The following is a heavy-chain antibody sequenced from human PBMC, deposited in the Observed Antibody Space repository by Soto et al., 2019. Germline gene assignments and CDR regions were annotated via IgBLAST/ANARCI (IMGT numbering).Heavy chain of an antibody. CDR3: ARDREVWLRGWGFDT. D-gene: IGHD2-21*01. V-gene: IGHV4-59*01. CDR1: GGSIKNYY. J-gene: IGHJ5*02. Sequence: NPSETLSLTCSVSGGSIKNYYWNWIRQAPGKGLEWIGYIYYSGSTDYHPSLRGRVTISVDTSKNQFSLKLTSVTAADTAVYYCARDREVWLRGWGFDTWGQGALVTVSS. CDR2: IYYSGST.